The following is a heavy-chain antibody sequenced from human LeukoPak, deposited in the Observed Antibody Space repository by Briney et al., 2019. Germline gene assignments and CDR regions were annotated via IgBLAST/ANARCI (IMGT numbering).Heavy chain of an antibody. J-gene: IGHJ4*02. Sequence: RRSLRLSCAASGLTFSSYWMHWVRQAPGKGLVWVSRINSDGSSTSYADSVKGRFTISRDNAENTLYLQMNSLRAEDTAVYYCARASRYCSSTSCYPKYWGQGTLVTVSS. CDR1: GLTFSSYW. CDR2: INSDGSST. CDR3: ARASRYCSSTSCYPKY. D-gene: IGHD2-2*01. V-gene: IGHV3-74*01.